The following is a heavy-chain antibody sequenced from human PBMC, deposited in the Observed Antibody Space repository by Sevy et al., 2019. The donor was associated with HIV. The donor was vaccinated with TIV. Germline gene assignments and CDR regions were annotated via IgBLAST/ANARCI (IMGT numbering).Heavy chain of an antibody. J-gene: IGHJ4*02. CDR1: GFTFSTYS. CDR2: ISRSSRTI. Sequence: GESLKISCAASGFTFSTYSMNWVRQAPGKGLEWVSYISRSSRTIYYADSVEGRFTISRDNAKNSLYLQMNSLRVEDTAVYYCARAYTGGWPQGAWTDYWGQGTLVTVSS. V-gene: IGHV3-48*01. CDR3: ARAYTGGWPQGAWTDY. D-gene: IGHD6-19*01.